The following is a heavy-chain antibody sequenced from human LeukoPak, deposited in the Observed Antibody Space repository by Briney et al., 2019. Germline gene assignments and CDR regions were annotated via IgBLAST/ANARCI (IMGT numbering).Heavy chain of an antibody. Sequence: KPSETLSLTCTVSGGSISSYYWSWIRQPPGKGLEWIGDIYYSGSTNYNPSLKSRVTISVDTSKNQFSLKLSSVTAADTAVYYCATAGYSSSSPPTNCYYYGMDVWGQGTTVTVSS. V-gene: IGHV4-59*01. CDR1: GGSISSYY. CDR3: ATAGYSSSSPPTNCYYYGMDV. CDR2: IYYSGST. J-gene: IGHJ6*02. D-gene: IGHD6-6*01.